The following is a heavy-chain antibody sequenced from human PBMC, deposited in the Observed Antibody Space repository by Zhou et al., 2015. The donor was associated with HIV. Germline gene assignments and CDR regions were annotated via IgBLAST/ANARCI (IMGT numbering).Heavy chain of an antibody. CDR2: ISNYRGSA. V-gene: IGHV1-18*01. D-gene: IGHD1-26*01. CDR1: GYIFTSHG. CDR3: ARDKWEEWDEPNHFDH. Sequence: QPQLVQSGPEVEEPGTSVKVSCKASGYIFTSHGISWVRQAPGQGLEWMGWISNYRGSATYAQKVQGRVTMTTDRSTNTAYMNLRNLSSDDTAVYYCARDKWEEWDEPNHFDHWAREPWSPSPQ. J-gene: IGHJ4*02.